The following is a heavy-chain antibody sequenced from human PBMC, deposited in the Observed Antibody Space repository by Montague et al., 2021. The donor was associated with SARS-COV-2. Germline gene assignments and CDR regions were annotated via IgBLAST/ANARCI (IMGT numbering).Heavy chain of an antibody. J-gene: IGHJ4*02. CDR2: IIYSGST. CDR1: GASLTYFY. CDR3: ARGATRSFDH. Sequence: SESLSLTCSVSGASLTYFYWSWLRQTPGKGLEWIGDIIYSGSTKYNPSLQSRVTFSVDTSRNQFSLNLDSVTAADTGVYYCARGATRSFDHWGQGVLVTVSS. V-gene: IGHV4-59*01. D-gene: IGHD1-1*01.